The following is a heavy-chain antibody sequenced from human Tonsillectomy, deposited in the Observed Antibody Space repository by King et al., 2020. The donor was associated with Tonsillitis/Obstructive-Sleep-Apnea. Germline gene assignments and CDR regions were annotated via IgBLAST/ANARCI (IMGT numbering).Heavy chain of an antibody. CDR1: GFTFDDYA. J-gene: IGHJ5*02. D-gene: IGHD3-10*01. CDR3: AKDYGNGFDP. Sequence: VQLVESGGGLVQPGRSLRLSCAASGFTFDDYAMHWVRQAPGKGLEWVSGISWNSGSIGYADSVKGRFTISRDNAKNSLYLQMNSLRAEDTALHYCAKDYGNGFDPWGQGTLVTVSS. CDR2: ISWNSGSI. V-gene: IGHV3-9*01.